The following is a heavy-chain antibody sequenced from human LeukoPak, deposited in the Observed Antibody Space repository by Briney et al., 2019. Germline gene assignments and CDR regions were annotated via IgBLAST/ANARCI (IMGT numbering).Heavy chain of an antibody. CDR2: IYHSGST. V-gene: IGHV4-38-2*02. J-gene: IGHJ3*02. CDR1: GYSISSGYY. CDR3: ARVVVVVAATLDAFDI. D-gene: IGHD2-15*01. Sequence: SETLSLTCTVSGYSISSGYYWGWIRQPPGKGLEWIGSIYHSGSTYYNPSLKSRVTISVDTSKNQFSLKLSSVTAADAAVYYCARVVVVVAATLDAFDIWGQGTMVTVSS.